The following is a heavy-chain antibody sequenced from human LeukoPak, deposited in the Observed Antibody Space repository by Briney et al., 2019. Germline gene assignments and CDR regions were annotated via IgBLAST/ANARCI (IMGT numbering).Heavy chain of an antibody. D-gene: IGHD6-13*01. V-gene: IGHV4-39*07. CDR3: ARVVSSWHFDY. CDR2: IYDSGST. CDR1: GGSIRSSYYY. J-gene: IGHJ4*02. Sequence: SETLSLTCTVSGGSIRSSYYYWGWIRQPPGKGLEWIGSIYDSGSTNYNPSLKSRVTISVDTSKNQFSLNLSSVSAADTAVYYCARVVSSWHFDYWGQGTLVTVSS.